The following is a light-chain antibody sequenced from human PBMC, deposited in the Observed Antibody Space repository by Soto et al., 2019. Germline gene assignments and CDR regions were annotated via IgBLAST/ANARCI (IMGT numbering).Light chain of an antibody. Sequence: EIVLTQSPGTLSLSPGERATLSCRASQSVSSSYLAWYQQKPGQAPRLLIYGASSRATGIPDRFSGSGSETDFTPVISRLEPEAVAVYYGQYYGSALCGYTFGQGTKLEIK. CDR3: QYYGSALCGYT. V-gene: IGKV3-20*01. CDR1: QSVSSSY. CDR2: GAS. J-gene: IGKJ2*01.